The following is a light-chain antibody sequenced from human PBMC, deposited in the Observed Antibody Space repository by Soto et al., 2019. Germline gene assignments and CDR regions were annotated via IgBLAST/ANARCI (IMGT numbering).Light chain of an antibody. CDR2: AAS. V-gene: IGKV1-9*01. J-gene: IGKJ5*01. CDR1: QGISSY. Sequence: DIQLTQSPSFLSASVGDRVTITCRASQGISSYLAWYQQKPGKAPKLLIYAASTLQSGVPSRFCGSGSGTEFTLTISSLPPEDSATYYCQQLNSYPITFGQGTPLEIK. CDR3: QQLNSYPIT.